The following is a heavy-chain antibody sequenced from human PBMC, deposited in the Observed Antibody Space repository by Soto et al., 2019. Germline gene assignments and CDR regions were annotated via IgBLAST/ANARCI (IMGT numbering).Heavy chain of an antibody. V-gene: IGHV1-8*01. D-gene: IGHD6-13*01. CDR2: MNPNSGNT. Sequence: ASVKVSCKPSGYTFTSYDINWVRQATGQGLEWMGWMNPNSGNTGYAQKFQGRVTMTRNTSISTAYMELSSLRSEDTAVYYCARDEEQLVPVYGMDVWGQGTTVTVSS. J-gene: IGHJ6*02. CDR3: ARDEEQLVPVYGMDV. CDR1: GYTFTSYD.